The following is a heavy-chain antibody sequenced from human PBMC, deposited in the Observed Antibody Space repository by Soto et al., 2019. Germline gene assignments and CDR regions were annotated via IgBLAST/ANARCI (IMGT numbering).Heavy chain of an antibody. CDR3: ARIVVVITTPRSDAFDI. CDR1: GFTFSSYS. Sequence: GGSLRLFCGASGFTFSSYSMNWVRQAPGKGLEWVSSISSSSSYIYYADSVKGRFTISRDNAKNSLYLQMNSLRAEDTAVYYCARIVVVITTPRSDAFDIWGQGTMVTVSS. D-gene: IGHD3-22*01. V-gene: IGHV3-21*01. J-gene: IGHJ3*02. CDR2: ISSSSSYI.